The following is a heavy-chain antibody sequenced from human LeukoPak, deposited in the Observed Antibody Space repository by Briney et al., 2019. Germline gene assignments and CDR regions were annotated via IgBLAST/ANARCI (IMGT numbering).Heavy chain of an antibody. J-gene: IGHJ5*02. Sequence: SETLSLTCTVSGGSISSTSYYWTWIRQPPGKGLEWIGSIYYSGSTYYSPSLKSRVTISVDTSRNQFSLKLSSVTAADTAVYYCARPLADILTGYYIAWGQGTLVTVSS. CDR1: GGSISSTSYY. V-gene: IGHV4-39*01. CDR2: IYYSGST. D-gene: IGHD3-9*01. CDR3: ARPLADILTGYYIA.